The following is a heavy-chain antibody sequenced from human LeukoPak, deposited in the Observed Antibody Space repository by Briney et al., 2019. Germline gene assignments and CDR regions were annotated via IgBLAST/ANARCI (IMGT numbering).Heavy chain of an antibody. D-gene: IGHD1-26*01. V-gene: IGHV4-34*01. Sequence: PSETLSLTCAVYGGSFSGYYWSWIRQPPGKGLEWIEEINHSGSTNYNPSLKSRVTISVDTSKNQFSLKLSSVTAADTAVYYCARGWELPELDYWGQGTLVTVSS. CDR2: INHSGST. CDR1: GGSFSGYY. J-gene: IGHJ4*02. CDR3: ARGWELPELDY.